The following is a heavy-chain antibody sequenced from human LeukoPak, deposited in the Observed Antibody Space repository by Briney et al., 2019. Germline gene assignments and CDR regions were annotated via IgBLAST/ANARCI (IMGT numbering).Heavy chain of an antibody. V-gene: IGHV4-30-4*07. J-gene: IGHJ4*02. CDR3: ARSSGASGGSCYSCLDY. D-gene: IGHD2-15*01. CDR2: SYYSGST. Sequence: SETLSLTSTVSGGSIGRGDYSWSWIRQPPGKGLEWLGYSYYSGSTYYNPSLKSRITISVDTSKNQFSLNLSSVTAADTAVYYCARSSGASGGSCYSCLDYWGQGTLVTVSS. CDR1: GGSIGRGDYS.